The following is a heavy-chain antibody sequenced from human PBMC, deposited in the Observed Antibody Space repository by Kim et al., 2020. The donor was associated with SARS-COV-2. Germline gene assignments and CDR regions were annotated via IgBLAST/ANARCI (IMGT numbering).Heavy chain of an antibody. D-gene: IGHD3-22*01. CDR3: AKDVKSSGYYGVFDY. CDR1: GFTFDDYA. J-gene: IGHJ4*02. Sequence: GGSLRLSCAASGFTFDDYAMHWVRQAPGKGLEWVSLISWDGGSTYYADSVKGRFTISRDNSKNSLYLQMNSLRAEDTALYYCAKDVKSSGYYGVFDYWGQGTLVTVSS. CDR2: ISWDGGST. V-gene: IGHV3-43D*03.